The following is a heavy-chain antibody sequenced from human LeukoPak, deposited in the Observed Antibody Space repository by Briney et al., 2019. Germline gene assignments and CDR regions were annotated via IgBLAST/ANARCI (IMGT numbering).Heavy chain of an antibody. CDR2: INHSGST. J-gene: IGHJ6*03. CDR1: GGSFTDYY. CDR3: ASLTGTTDYYYYYMDV. V-gene: IGHV4-34*01. Sequence: SETLSLTCAVYGGSFTDYYWSWIRQPPGKGLEWIGEINHSGSTNYNPSLKSRVTISVDTSKKQFSLKLSSVTAADTAVYYCASLTGTTDYYYYYMDVWGKGTAVTVSS. D-gene: IGHD1-20*01.